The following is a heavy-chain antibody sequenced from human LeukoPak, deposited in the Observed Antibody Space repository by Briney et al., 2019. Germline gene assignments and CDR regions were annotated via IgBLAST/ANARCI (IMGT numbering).Heavy chain of an antibody. V-gene: IGHV3-11*04. D-gene: IGHD3-3*01. CDR2: ISSRGSTI. CDR3: ARASITVFGVVPCPDY. Sequence: GGSLRLSCAASGFTFRDYYMSWLRQAPGKGLEWVAYISSRGSTIYYAPSVKGRFPISRDNAKNSLYLQLNSLRADDPAVYYCARASITVFGVVPCPDYWGQEPWSPSPQ. CDR1: GFTFRDYY. J-gene: IGHJ4*01.